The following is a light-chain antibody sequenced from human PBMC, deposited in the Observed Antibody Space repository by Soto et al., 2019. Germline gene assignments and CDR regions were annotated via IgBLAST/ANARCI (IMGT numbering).Light chain of an antibody. J-gene: IGKJ3*01. CDR3: MQGEQSLFT. CDR2: LGS. Sequence: DIVMTQSPLSLSVTPGEAASISCRSSQSLLQSNGYNYLDWYLQKPGQSPQLLIYLGSKWAYGVPDRFSGSGSGTEFVLKISTVEAEDVGVYYCMQGEQSLFTFGPGTKVEIK. CDR1: QSLLQSNGYNY. V-gene: IGKV2-28*01.